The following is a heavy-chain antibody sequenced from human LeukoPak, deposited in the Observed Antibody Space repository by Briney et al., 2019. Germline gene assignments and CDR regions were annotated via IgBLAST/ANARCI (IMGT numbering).Heavy chain of an antibody. V-gene: IGHV4-39*01. J-gene: IGHJ5*02. D-gene: IGHD6-13*01. CDR1: GGSISSSSYY. CDR3: ARSSGYSSSGGLNWFDT. Sequence: PSETLSLTCTVPGGSISSSSYYCGWIRQPPGKGLEWIGSIYYSGSTYYNPSLKSRVTISVDTSKNQFSLKLSSVTAADTAVYYCARSSGYSSSGGLNWFDTWGQGTLVTVSS. CDR2: IYYSGST.